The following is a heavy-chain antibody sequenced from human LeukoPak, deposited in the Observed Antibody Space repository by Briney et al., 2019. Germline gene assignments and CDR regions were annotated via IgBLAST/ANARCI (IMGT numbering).Heavy chain of an antibody. CDR2: ISSSGST. V-gene: IGHV3-11*04. J-gene: IGHJ6*03. D-gene: IGHD2-2*01. CDR3: ARGRDIVVVPAVQEDYYYYYVDV. Sequence: GGSLRLSCAASGFTFSDYYMSWIRQAPGKGLEWVSYISSSGSTYYADSVKGRFTISRDNAKNSLYLQMNSLRAEDTAVYYCARGRDIVVVPAVQEDYYYYYVDVWGKGTTVTVSS. CDR1: GFTFSDYY.